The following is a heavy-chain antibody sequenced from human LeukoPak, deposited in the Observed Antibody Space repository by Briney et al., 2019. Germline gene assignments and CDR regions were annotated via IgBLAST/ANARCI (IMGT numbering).Heavy chain of an antibody. J-gene: IGHJ4*02. CDR1: GFTFSSYA. CDR2: ISCDGSNK. D-gene: IGHD1-1*01. V-gene: IGHV3-30-3*01. CDR3: ARGGRTTLFDY. Sequence: PGGSLRLSCAASGFTFSSYAMHWVRQAPGKGLEGVAVISCDGSNKYYADSVRGRFTISRDNSKNTLYLQMNSLRAEDTAVYYCARGGRTTLFDYWGQGTLVTVSS.